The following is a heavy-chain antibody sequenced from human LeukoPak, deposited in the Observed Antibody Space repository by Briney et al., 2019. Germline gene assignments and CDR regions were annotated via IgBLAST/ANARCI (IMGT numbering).Heavy chain of an antibody. D-gene: IGHD4-17*01. CDR2: IYPGDSNT. J-gene: IGHJ5*02. V-gene: IGHV5-51*01. Sequence: GESLKISCKTSGYSFTYYYIAWVRQMPGKGLEWMVIIYPGDSNTRYSPSFQGQVTISADNSMKTAYLQWNSLQASDTAIYYCARATTPAGDGDWFDPWGQGTLVTVSS. CDR1: GYSFTYYY. CDR3: ARATTPAGDGDWFDP.